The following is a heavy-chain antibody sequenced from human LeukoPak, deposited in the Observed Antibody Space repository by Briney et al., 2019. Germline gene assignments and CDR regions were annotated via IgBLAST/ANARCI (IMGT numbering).Heavy chain of an antibody. Sequence: SETLSLTCTVSGGSISSGSYYWSWIRQPAGKGLEWIGRICTSGSTNYNPSLKSRVTISVDTSKNQFSLKLSSVTAADTAVYYCAREEEAVVVITTYLFDYWGQGTLVTVSS. D-gene: IGHD3-22*01. J-gene: IGHJ4*02. CDR3: AREEEAVVVITTYLFDY. CDR1: GGSISSGSYY. CDR2: ICTSGST. V-gene: IGHV4-61*02.